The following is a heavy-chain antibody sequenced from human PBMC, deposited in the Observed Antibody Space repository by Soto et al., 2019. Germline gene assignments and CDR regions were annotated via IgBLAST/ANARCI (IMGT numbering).Heavy chain of an antibody. CDR3: ARAPFYGGNSPYYFGMDV. CDR1: GFTFSSYA. D-gene: IGHD4-17*01. J-gene: IGHJ6*02. V-gene: IGHV3-30-3*01. CDR2: ISYDGSNK. Sequence: QVQLVESGGGVVQPGRSLRLSCAASGFTFSSYAMHWVHQAPGKGLEWVTVISYDGSNKYYADSVKGRFTISRDNSKNALYLQMNSLRAVDTAVYYCARAPFYGGNSPYYFGMDVWGQGTTVTVSS.